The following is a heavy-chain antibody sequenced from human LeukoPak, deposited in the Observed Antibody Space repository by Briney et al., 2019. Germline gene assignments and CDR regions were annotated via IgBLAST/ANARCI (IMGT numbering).Heavy chain of an antibody. D-gene: IGHD3-9*01. CDR1: GFTFSSYG. J-gene: IGHJ3*02. Sequence: PGRSLRLSCAASGFTFSSYGMHWVRQASGKGLEWVAVISYDGSNKYYADSVKGRFTISRDNSKNTLYLQMNSLRAEDTAVYYCAKEYFDWLLYRHDASDIWGQGTMVTVSS. V-gene: IGHV3-30*18. CDR2: ISYDGSNK. CDR3: AKEYFDWLLYRHDASDI.